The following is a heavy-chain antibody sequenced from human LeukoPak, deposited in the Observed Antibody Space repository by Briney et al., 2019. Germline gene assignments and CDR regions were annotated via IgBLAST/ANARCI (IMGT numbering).Heavy chain of an antibody. CDR1: GGSISSYY. V-gene: IGHV4-59*12. Sequence: SETLSLTCTVSGGSISSYYWSWIRQPPGKGLEWIGYIYYSGSTNYNPSLKSRVTISVDTSKNQFSLKLSSVTAADTAVYYCARGQRRNYDILTGYKGVAFDIWGQGTMVTVSS. D-gene: IGHD3-9*01. CDR3: ARGQRRNYDILTGYKGVAFDI. CDR2: IYYSGST. J-gene: IGHJ3*02.